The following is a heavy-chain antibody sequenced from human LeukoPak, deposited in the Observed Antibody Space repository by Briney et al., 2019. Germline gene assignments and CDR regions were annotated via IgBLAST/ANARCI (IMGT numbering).Heavy chain of an antibody. Sequence: GGSLRLSCAASGFTFDDYGLSWVRQAPGKGLEWVSGINWNGGSTGYADSVKGRFTISRDNAKNSLYLQMNSLRAEDTALYYCAREYCYDSSGYYLGASGAFDIWGQGTMVTVSS. V-gene: IGHV3-20*04. CDR1: GFTFDDYG. D-gene: IGHD3-22*01. CDR2: INWNGGST. CDR3: AREYCYDSSGYYLGASGAFDI. J-gene: IGHJ3*02.